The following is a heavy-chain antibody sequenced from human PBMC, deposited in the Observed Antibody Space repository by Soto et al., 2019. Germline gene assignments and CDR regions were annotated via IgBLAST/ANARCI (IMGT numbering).Heavy chain of an antibody. D-gene: IGHD1-26*01. CDR1: GFSVSTNY. CDR3: ARGSGSLYYFDF. Sequence: GGSLRLSCAASGFSVSTNYMTWVRQAPGKGLEWVSVIYSGGSTYYADSVKGRFTISRDNSKNTLHLQMNSVRAEDTAVYYCARGSGSLYYFDFWGRGTLVTVSS. CDR2: IYSGGST. J-gene: IGHJ4*02. V-gene: IGHV3-53*01.